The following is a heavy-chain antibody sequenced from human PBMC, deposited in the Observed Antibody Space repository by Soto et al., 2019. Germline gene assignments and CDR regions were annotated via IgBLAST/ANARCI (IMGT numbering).Heavy chain of an antibody. Sequence: ASVKVSCKASGYTFTSYYMHWVRQAPGQWLEWMGWMNPSGGNTGYAEKFQGRVTMTRDTSISTAYMELSSLRSEDTAVYYCAVYGGNRYWYFDLWGRGTLVTVS. V-gene: IGHV1-8*02. CDR3: AVYGGNRYWYFDL. J-gene: IGHJ2*01. D-gene: IGHD4-17*01. CDR1: GYTFTSYY. CDR2: MNPSGGNT.